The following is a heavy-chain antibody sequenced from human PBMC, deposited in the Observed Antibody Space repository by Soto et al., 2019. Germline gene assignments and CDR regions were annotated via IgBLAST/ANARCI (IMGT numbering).Heavy chain of an antibody. V-gene: IGHV3-23*01. Sequence: EVQLLESGGGLVQPGGSLRLSCAASGFTFSSYTMSWVRQAPGKGLEWVSAISASGGSTYYADSVKGRFTISRDNSKHTLFLQVKSLRAEDTAVYYCAKGLGDYYNMDVWGKGTTVTVSS. CDR2: ISASGGST. J-gene: IGHJ6*03. CDR1: GFTFSSYT. CDR3: AKGLGDYYNMDV.